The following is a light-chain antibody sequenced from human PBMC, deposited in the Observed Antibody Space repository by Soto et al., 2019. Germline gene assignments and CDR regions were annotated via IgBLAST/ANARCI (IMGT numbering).Light chain of an antibody. J-gene: IGLJ2*01. CDR3: AAWDDSLNGYVV. Sequence: QSVLTQPPSASGTPGQRVTISCSGSSYNIGTKTINWYQQLPGTAPKLLIYTNNQRPSGVPDRFSGSKSGTSASLAISGLQSEDEADYYCAAWDDSLNGYVVFGGGTKVTVL. CDR1: SYNIGTKT. V-gene: IGLV1-44*01. CDR2: TNN.